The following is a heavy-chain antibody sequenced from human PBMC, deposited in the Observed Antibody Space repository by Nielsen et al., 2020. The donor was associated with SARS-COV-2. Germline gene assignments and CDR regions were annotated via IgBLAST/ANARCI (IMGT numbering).Heavy chain of an antibody. Sequence: ASVKVSCKASGYTFTSYGISWVRQAPGQGLEWMGWISAYNGNTNYAQKLQGRVTMTTDTSTSTAYMELRSLRSDDTAVYYCARDPRSLGEFWSGYYPYYYYYYGMDVWGQGTTVTVSS. CDR3: ARDPRSLGEFWSGYYPYYYYYYGMDV. V-gene: IGHV1-18*01. CDR2: ISAYNGNT. J-gene: IGHJ6*02. CDR1: GYTFTSYG. D-gene: IGHD3-3*01.